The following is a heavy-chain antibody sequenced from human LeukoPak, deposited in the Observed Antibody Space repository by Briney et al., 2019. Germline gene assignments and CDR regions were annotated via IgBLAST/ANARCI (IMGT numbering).Heavy chain of an antibody. V-gene: IGHV1-2*02. D-gene: IGHD6-19*01. J-gene: IGHJ4*02. CDR2: INFNSGGT. CDR1: GYTFTNYY. CDR3: AREYSSGQN. Sequence: ASVKVSCKASGYTFTNYYMHWVGQAPGQGLEGMGWINFNSGGTNYAQKFQARVTMTKDTSISTAYLELSRLTSDDTAIYYCAREYSSGQNWGQGTLVTVSS.